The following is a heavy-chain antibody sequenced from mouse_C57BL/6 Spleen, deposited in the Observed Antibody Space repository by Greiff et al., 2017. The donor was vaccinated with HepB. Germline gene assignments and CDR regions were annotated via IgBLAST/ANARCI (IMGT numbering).Heavy chain of an antibody. Sequence: VQLQQSDAELVKPGASVKISCKVSGYTFTDHTIHWMKQRPEQGLEWIGYIYPRDGSTKYNEKFKGKATLTADKSSSTAYMQLNSLTSEESAVYFCARDYYGYDYAMDYWGQGNSVTVSS. V-gene: IGHV1-78*01. D-gene: IGHD2-2*01. J-gene: IGHJ4*01. CDR1: GYTFTDHT. CDR2: IYPRDGST. CDR3: ARDYYGYDYAMDY.